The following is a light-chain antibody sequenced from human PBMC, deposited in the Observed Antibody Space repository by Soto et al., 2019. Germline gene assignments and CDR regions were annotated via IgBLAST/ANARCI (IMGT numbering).Light chain of an antibody. J-gene: IGLJ2*01. CDR1: SSDIGGYNY. CDR3: CSYSSGSTLVI. Sequence: QSVLTQPASVAGSPGQSSTISCTGTSSDIGGYNYVSWYQHLPGKAPRLLISDVTNRPSGVSNRFSGSKSGNTASLTISGLQAEDEANYYCCSYSSGSTLVIFGGGTQLTVL. V-gene: IGLV2-14*03. CDR2: DVT.